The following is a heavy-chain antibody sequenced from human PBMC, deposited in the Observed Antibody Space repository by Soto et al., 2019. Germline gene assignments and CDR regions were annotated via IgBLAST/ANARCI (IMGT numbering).Heavy chain of an antibody. J-gene: IGHJ4*02. V-gene: IGHV3-30-3*01. CDR2: ISDDGDKK. CDR3: ARDRYSSSTLFDY. D-gene: IGHD6-6*01. CDR1: GFTYSTYT. Sequence: GGSLRLSCAASGFTYSTYTMHWVRQAPGKGLEWLAVISDDGDKKYYADSVKGRFTFSRDNSNKTLYLQMNSLRPEDTAVYYCARDRYSSSTLFDYWGQGTLVTVSS.